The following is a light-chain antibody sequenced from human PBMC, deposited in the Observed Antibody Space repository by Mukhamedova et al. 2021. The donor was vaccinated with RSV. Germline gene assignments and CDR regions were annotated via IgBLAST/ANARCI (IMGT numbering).Light chain of an antibody. J-gene: IGKJ2*01. CDR3: QKYGGVPVT. V-gene: IGKV1-NL1*01. CDR2: AAS. Sequence: WYQRRVHGKAPKLLIYAASRLATGVPSRFSGGGSGADYTLTITSLQPEDGGTYYGQKYGGVPVTFGLGTKM.